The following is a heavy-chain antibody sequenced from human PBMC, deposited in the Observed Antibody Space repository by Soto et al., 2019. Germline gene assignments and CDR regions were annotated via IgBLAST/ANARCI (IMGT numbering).Heavy chain of an antibody. J-gene: IGHJ3*02. CDR1: GFTFSSYA. CDR2: IKSKTDGGTT. CDR3: TTDTLGDDSSGYYLGDAFDI. Sequence: PGGSLRLSCAASGFTFSSYAMSWVRQAPGKGLEWVGRIKSKTDGGTTDYAAPVKGRFTISRDDSKNTLYLQMNSLKTEDTAVYYCTTDTLGDDSSGYYLGDAFDIWGQGTMVTVSS. D-gene: IGHD3-22*01. V-gene: IGHV3-15*01.